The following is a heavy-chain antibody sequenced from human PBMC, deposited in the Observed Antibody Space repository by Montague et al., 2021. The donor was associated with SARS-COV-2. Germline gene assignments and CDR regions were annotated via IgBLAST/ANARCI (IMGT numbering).Heavy chain of an antibody. CDR3: ARLGDGVVPSPILGVGPYYSYYYMAV. CDR1: GGSFSTYS. Sequence: SETLSFTCAVHGGSFSTYSWNWIRQPPGKGLEWIGEIHHGGSTNYNPSLKSRVTISADTSKNQFSLKLTSVAAADTAVYYCARLGDGVVPSPILGVGPYYSYYYMAVGGKGTTVTVSS. D-gene: IGHD3-10*01. J-gene: IGHJ6*03. V-gene: IGHV4-34*01. CDR2: IHHGGST.